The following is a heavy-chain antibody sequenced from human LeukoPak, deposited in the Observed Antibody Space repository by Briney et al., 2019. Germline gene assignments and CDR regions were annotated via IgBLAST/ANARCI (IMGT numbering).Heavy chain of an antibody. D-gene: IGHD2-15*01. CDR1: GFTFSSYG. V-gene: IGHV3-74*01. J-gene: IGHJ4*02. Sequence: GGSLGLSCAASGFTFSSYGMHWVRQAPGKGLVWVSLIRRDGTTSFAASVQGRFTISRDNARNTLYLQMNSLAAEDTAVYYCARDAGQATPFDYWGAGTLVTVSS. CDR2: IRRDGTT. CDR3: ARDAGQATPFDY.